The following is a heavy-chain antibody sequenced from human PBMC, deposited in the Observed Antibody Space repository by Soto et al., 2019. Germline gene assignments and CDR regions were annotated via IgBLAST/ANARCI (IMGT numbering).Heavy chain of an antibody. J-gene: IGHJ3*02. D-gene: IGHD2-2*01. CDR2: IIPILGIA. CDR1: GGTFSSYT. CDR3: GRERETSRRRYGAFDI. Sequence: ASVKVSCKASGGTFSSYTISWVRQAPGQGLEWMGRIIPILGIANYAQKFQGRVTITADKSTSTAYMELSSLRSEDTAVYYCGRERETSRRRYGAFDIWGQGTMVTVSS. V-gene: IGHV1-69*04.